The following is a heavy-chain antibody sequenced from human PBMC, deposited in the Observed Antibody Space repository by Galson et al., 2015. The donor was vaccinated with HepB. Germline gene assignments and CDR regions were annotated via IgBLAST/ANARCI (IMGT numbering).Heavy chain of an antibody. CDR1: GFTFSSYT. D-gene: IGHD1-26*01. CDR3: ARSALSGSYWYFDY. J-gene: IGHJ4*02. Sequence: SLRLSCAASGFTFSSYTMNWVRQAPGKGLEWISYISTTSDNKFSADSVKGRVIISRDNAKNSLYLQMNSRRAEDTAVYYCARSALSGSYWYFDYWGQGTLVTVSS. CDR2: ISTTSDNK. V-gene: IGHV3-48*01.